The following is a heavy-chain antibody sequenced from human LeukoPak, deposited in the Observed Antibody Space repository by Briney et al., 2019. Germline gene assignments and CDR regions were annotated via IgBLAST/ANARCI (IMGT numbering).Heavy chain of an antibody. J-gene: IGHJ4*02. Sequence: QPGESLRLSCAASGFTFSSYAMSWVRQAPGQGLEWVSAISGGGDSTYYADSVKGRFAISRDNSKSALNLQMNNLRAEDTAVYYCVKGRGYATGWYSDFWGQGTLVTVSS. CDR2: ISGGGDST. D-gene: IGHD6-19*01. V-gene: IGHV3-23*01. CDR3: VKGRGYATGWYSDF. CDR1: GFTFSSYA.